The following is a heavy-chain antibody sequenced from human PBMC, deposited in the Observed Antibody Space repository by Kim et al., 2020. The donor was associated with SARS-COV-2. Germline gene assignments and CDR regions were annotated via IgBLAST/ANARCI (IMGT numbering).Heavy chain of an antibody. CDR3: ARGNYYGSGSSAFYEDYFDY. D-gene: IGHD3-10*01. CDR1: GFTFSSYG. CDR2: IWYDGSNK. V-gene: IGHV3-33*01. Sequence: LSLTCAASGFTFSSYGMHWVRQAPGKGLEWVAVIWYDGSNKYYADSVKGRFTISRDNSKNTLYLQMNSLRAEDTAVYYCARGNYYGSGSSAFYEDYFDYWGQGTLVTVSS. J-gene: IGHJ4*02.